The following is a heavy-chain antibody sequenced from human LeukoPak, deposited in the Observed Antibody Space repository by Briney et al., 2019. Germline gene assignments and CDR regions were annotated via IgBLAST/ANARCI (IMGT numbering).Heavy chain of an antibody. J-gene: IGHJ6*03. D-gene: IGHD2-2*02. Sequence: GGSLRLSCTASGFTFSGYWMNWVRQAPGKGLEWVANIKQDGSEKHYVDSVKGRFTISRDNAKNSVYLQMNSLRAEDTALYYCARLYCSSTSCHTLYYYYMDVWGKGTTVTVSS. CDR1: GFTFSGYW. CDR3: ARLYCSSTSCHTLYYYYMDV. V-gene: IGHV3-7*01. CDR2: IKQDGSEK.